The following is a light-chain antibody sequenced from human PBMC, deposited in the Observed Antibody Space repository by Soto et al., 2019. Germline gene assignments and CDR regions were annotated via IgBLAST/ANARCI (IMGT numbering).Light chain of an antibody. Sequence: EIVLSQSPGTLSLSPGEGATLSCRASQSVSRSYLAWYQQKPGQAPRLLIYGASSRATGIPDRFSGSGSGTDFTLTISRLEPEDFAMYYCQQYGSSSYTFGQGTKLEIK. V-gene: IGKV3-20*01. CDR2: GAS. J-gene: IGKJ2*01. CDR1: QSVSRSY. CDR3: QQYGSSSYT.